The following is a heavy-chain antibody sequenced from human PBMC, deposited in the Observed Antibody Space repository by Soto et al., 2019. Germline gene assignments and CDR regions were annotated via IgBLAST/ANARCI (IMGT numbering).Heavy chain of an antibody. Sequence: QVQLQESGPGLVEPSGTLSLTCDVSGASISNTDWWSWVRQRPGKGLEWIGEIYHSGTTNCDPSLKSRVTISLDKSKSQFSLKLTSVTAADTAVYYCAIPGAGDFDYWGQGTLVTVSS. CDR3: AIPGAGDFDY. J-gene: IGHJ4*02. CDR2: IYHSGTT. D-gene: IGHD6-13*01. CDR1: GASISNTDW. V-gene: IGHV4-4*02.